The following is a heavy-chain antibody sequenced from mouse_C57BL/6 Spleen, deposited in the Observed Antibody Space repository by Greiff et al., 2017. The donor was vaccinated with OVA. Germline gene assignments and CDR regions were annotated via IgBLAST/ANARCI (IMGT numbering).Heavy chain of an antibody. CDR3: ARRPYYDYDFAMDY. J-gene: IGHJ4*01. D-gene: IGHD2-4*01. CDR2: IYWDDDK. V-gene: IGHV8-12*01. Sequence: QVTLKESGPGILQSSQTLSLTCSFSGFSLSTSGMGVSWIRQPSGKGLEWLAHIYWDDDKRYNPSLKSRLTISKDTSRNQVFLKITSVDTADTATYYCARRPYYDYDFAMDYWGQGTSVTVSS. CDR1: GFSLSTSGMG.